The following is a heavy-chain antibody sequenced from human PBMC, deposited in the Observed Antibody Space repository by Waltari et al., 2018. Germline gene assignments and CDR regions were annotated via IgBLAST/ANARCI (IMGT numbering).Heavy chain of an antibody. D-gene: IGHD3-22*01. CDR2: IYYSGGT. CDR1: GGAISSGGYY. J-gene: IGHJ4*02. V-gene: IGHV4-31*03. CDR3: ARYPLGGYYVN. Sequence: VQLQESGPGLVKPSQTLSLTGTVSGGAISSGGYYWSWIRQHPGKGLEWIGYIYYSGGTYYNPSLRSRVTISVDTSKNRFSLRLISVTAADTAVYYCARYPLGGYYVNWGQGTLVTVSS.